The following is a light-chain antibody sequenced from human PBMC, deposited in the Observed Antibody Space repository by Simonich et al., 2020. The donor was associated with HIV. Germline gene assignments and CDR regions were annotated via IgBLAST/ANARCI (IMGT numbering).Light chain of an antibody. J-gene: IGKJ4*01. Sequence: EIVLTQSPATLSVSPGERATLSCRASQSVGSSLAGYQQEPGQAPRLLIYGASTRATGIPARFSGSGSGTEFTLTISSLQSEDFAVYYCQQYRNWPPTFGGGTKVEI. CDR3: QQYRNWPPT. CDR2: GAS. CDR1: QSVGSS. V-gene: IGKV3-15*01.